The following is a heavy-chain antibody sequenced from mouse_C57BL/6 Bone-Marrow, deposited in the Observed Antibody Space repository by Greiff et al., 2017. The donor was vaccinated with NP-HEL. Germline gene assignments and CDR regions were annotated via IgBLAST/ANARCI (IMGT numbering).Heavy chain of an antibody. CDR3: ARNSPRWAWFAY. J-gene: IGHJ3*01. D-gene: IGHD4-1*01. Sequence: VKLVESGPGLVQPSQSLSITCTVSGFSLTSYGVHWVRQSPGKGLEWLGVIWSGGSTDYNAAFISRLSISKDNSKSQVFFKMNSLQADDTAIYYCARNSPRWAWFAYWGQGTLVTVSA. CDR1: GFSLTSYG. CDR2: IWSGGST. V-gene: IGHV2-2*01.